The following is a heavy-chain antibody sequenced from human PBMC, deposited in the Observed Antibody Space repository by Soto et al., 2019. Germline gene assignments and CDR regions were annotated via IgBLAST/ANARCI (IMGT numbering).Heavy chain of an antibody. Sequence: QVQLQESGPGLVKPSETLSLTCTVSGASISNYYWSWIRQPPGKGLEWIGFISYSETTNYNPSLKSRVTMSLDTSKNQVSLKLSSLTAADTAVYYCARYSGTYYVYWGQGTLVTVSS. J-gene: IGHJ4*02. CDR3: ARYSGTYYVY. D-gene: IGHD1-26*01. CDR1: GASISNYY. CDR2: ISYSETT. V-gene: IGHV4-59*12.